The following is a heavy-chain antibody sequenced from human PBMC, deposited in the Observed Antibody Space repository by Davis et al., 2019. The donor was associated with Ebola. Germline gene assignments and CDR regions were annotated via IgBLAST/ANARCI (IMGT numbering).Heavy chain of an antibody. Sequence: GESLKISCAASGFTFSSYSMNWVRQAPGKGLEWVSSISSSSSYIYYADSVKGRFTISRDNAKNSLYLQMNSLRDEDTAVYYCARDGGRHYYYYYGMDVWGQGTTVTVSS. CDR2: ISSSSSYI. CDR3: ARDGGRHYYYYYGMDV. D-gene: IGHD3-16*01. V-gene: IGHV3-21*01. J-gene: IGHJ6*02. CDR1: GFTFSSYS.